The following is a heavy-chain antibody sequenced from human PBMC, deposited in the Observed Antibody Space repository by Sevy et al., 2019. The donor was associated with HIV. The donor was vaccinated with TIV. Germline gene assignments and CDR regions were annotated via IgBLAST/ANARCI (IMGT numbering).Heavy chain of an antibody. Sequence: GGSLRLSCAASGFTFNDYALHWVRQAPGKGLEWVAIISSDGDNTYYADTVKGRFTISRDNSMNTVYLQMNRLRAEDTAFYYCVREGAPYRNIRYCSGNNCFYNWFDPWGQGTLVTVSS. CDR1: GFTFNDYA. CDR3: VREGAPYRNIRYCSGNNCFYNWFDP. CDR2: ISSDGDNT. D-gene: IGHD2-15*01. V-gene: IGHV3-30-3*01. J-gene: IGHJ5*02.